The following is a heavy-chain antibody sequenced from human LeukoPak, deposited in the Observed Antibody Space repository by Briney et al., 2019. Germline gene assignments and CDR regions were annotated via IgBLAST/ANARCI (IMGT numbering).Heavy chain of an antibody. V-gene: IGHV1-24*01. Sequence: ASVKVSCKVSGYTLTEISMHRVRQAPGKGLEWMGGFDAEDGETIYAQKFQGRVTMTEDTSTDTAYIELSSLRPEDTAVYYCATDPLLRKYDSSGYLDYWGQGTLVTVSS. CDR2: FDAEDGET. CDR3: ATDPLLRKYDSSGYLDY. J-gene: IGHJ4*02. D-gene: IGHD3-22*01. CDR1: GYTLTEIS.